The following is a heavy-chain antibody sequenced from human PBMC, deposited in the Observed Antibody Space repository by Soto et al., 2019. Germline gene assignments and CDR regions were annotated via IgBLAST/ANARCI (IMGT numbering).Heavy chain of an antibody. CDR3: AKGAAGRTNDYGDY. D-gene: IGHD1-1*01. V-gene: IGHV3-23*01. Sequence: EVQLLESGGGLVQPGGSLRLSCAASGFTFNNYAMSWVRQAPGKGLAWVSVISGRGTNTYYADSVKGRFTISRDNSKNTLYLQMNSLRAEDTAVYYCAKGAAGRTNDYGDYWGQGTLVAVSS. CDR2: ISGRGTNT. CDR1: GFTFNNYA. J-gene: IGHJ4*02.